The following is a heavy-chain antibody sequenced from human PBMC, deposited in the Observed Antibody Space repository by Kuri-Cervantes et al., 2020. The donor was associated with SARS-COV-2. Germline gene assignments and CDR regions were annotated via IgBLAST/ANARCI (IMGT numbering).Heavy chain of an antibody. CDR3: ARGVVATIKDYYYGMDV. V-gene: IGHV4-34*01. J-gene: IGHJ6*02. CDR2: INHSGST. D-gene: IGHD5-12*01. CDR1: GGSFSGYY. Sequence: SQTLSLTCAVYGGSFSGYYWSWIRQPPGKGLEWIGEINHSGSTNYNPSLKSRVTISVDTSKNQFSLKLSSVTAADTAVYYCARGVVATIKDYYYGMDVWDQGTTVTVSS.